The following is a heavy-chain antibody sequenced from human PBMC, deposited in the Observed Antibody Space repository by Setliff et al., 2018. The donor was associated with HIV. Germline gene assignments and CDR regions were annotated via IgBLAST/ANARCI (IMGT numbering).Heavy chain of an antibody. Sequence: GGSLRLSCLGTGFTFNNFWMSWVRQAPGKGREWVANINKEGTKSSYAGSVKGRFTASRDNAKSSLYLQRNSLRAEDTAVYYCAQSESGNQWALPFDYWGQGALVTVSS. D-gene: IGHD1-26*01. CDR2: INKEGTKS. V-gene: IGHV3-7*03. J-gene: IGHJ4*02. CDR1: GFTFNNFW. CDR3: AQSESGNQWALPFDY.